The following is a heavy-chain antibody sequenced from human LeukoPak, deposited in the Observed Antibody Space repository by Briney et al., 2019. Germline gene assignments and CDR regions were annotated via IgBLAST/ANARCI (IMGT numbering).Heavy chain of an antibody. CDR3: ARGHIVGATLYYFDY. D-gene: IGHD1-26*01. CDR1: GYTFTTYF. CDR2: INPNSGGT. V-gene: IGHV1-2*02. Sequence: ASVKVSCKASGYTFTTYFIHWVRQAPGQGLEWMGWINPNSGGTNYAQKFQGRVTMTRDTSISTAYMELSRLRSDDTAVYYCARGHIVGATLYYFDYWGQGTLVTVSS. J-gene: IGHJ4*02.